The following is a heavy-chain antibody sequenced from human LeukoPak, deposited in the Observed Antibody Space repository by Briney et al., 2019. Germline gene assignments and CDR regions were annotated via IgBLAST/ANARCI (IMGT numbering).Heavy chain of an antibody. CDR3: AREGKRAQGGLDP. Sequence: SETLSLTCIVSGASIVGHYWSWIRQPPGKGLEWIGYIHSSGTTNYNPSLQSRVTISTDMSENQFSLKLSSVTAADTAVYYCAREGKRAQGGLDPWGQGIQVTVSS. CDR2: IHSSGTT. J-gene: IGHJ5*02. D-gene: IGHD3-10*01. CDR1: GASIVGHY. V-gene: IGHV4-59*11.